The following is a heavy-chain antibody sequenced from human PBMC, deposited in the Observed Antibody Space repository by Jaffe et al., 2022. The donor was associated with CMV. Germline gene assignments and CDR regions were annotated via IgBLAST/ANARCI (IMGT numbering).Heavy chain of an antibody. CDR3: AHIFYKRLIPFLLYYYYGMDV. D-gene: IGHD3-16*01. J-gene: IGHJ6*02. Sequence: QITLKESGPTLVKPTQTLTLTCTFSGFSLSTSGVGVGWIRQPPGKALEWLALIYWNDDKRYSPSLKSRLTITKDTSKNQVVLTMTNMDPVDTATYYCAHIFYKRLIPFLLYYYYGMDVWGQGTTVTVSS. CDR2: IYWNDDK. CDR1: GFSLSTSGVG. V-gene: IGHV2-5*01.